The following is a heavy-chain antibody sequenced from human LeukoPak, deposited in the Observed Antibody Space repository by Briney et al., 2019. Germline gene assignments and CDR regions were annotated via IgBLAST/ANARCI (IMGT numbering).Heavy chain of an antibody. D-gene: IGHD6-19*01. CDR2: ISYDGSNK. CDR1: GFTFSSYG. Sequence: PGGSLRLSCAASGFTFSSYGMHWVRQAPGKGLEWVAVISYDGSNKYYADSVKGRFTISRDNSKNTLYLQMNSLRAEDTAVYYCAKDLWGQWAFDLWGRGTLVTVSS. J-gene: IGHJ2*01. V-gene: IGHV3-30*18. CDR3: AKDLWGQWAFDL.